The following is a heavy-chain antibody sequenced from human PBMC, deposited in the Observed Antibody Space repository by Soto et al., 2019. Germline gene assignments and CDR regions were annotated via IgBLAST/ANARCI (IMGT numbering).Heavy chain of an antibody. D-gene: IGHD4-17*01. V-gene: IGHV1-69*01. CDR2: VISLFGTA. J-gene: IGHJ4*02. CDR3: AREVGYGDFSAALLD. CDR1: GCTFSSLS. Sequence: VQLMQSGAEVKKPGSSVKVSCKAPGCTFSSLSINWVRQAPGQGLEWMGGVISLFGTANYAHNFKGRVTITADQSTSTAYMELNSLRSDDTAVYYCAREVGYGDFSAALLDWGQGTLVTVSS.